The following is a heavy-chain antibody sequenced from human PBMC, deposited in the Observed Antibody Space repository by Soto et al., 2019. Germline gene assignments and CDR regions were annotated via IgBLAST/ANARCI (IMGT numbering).Heavy chain of an antibody. J-gene: IGHJ4*02. CDR1: GFTFSSYW. CDR3: ARAGVVRYYGSGSYYNGEFY. V-gene: IGHV3-7*01. Sequence: GGSLRLSCAASGFTFSSYWMSWVRQAPGKGLEWVANIKQDGSEKYYVDSVKGRFTISRDNAKNSLYLQMNSLRAEDTAVYYCARAGVVRYYGSGSYYNGEFYWGQGT. D-gene: IGHD3-10*01. CDR2: IKQDGSEK.